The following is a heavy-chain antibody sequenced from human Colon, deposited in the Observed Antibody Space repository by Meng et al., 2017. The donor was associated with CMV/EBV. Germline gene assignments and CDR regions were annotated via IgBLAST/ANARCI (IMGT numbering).Heavy chain of an antibody. CDR3: ARESSGWSTGVDY. Sequence: SETLSLTCSVSGGSVNNGSYYWTWIRQPPRKGLEWIGYISYSGNTNYNPSLKSRVTISVDTSRNQFSLKLTSVSAADTAIYYCARESSGWSTGVDYWGQGTLVTVS. CDR1: GGSVNNGSYY. V-gene: IGHV4-61*01. CDR2: ISYSGNT. J-gene: IGHJ4*02. D-gene: IGHD6-19*01.